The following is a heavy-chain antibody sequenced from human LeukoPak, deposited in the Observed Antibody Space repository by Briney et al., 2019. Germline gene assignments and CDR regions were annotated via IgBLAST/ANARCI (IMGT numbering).Heavy chain of an antibody. Sequence: PGGSLRLSCAASGFTFSSYWMSWVRQAPGKGLEWVANIKQDGSEKYYVDSVKGRFTISRDSAKNSLYLQMNSLRAEDTAVYYCARWGGYSMYYFDYWGQGTLVTVSS. J-gene: IGHJ4*02. D-gene: IGHD3-3*01. V-gene: IGHV3-7*01. CDR1: GFTFSSYW. CDR2: IKQDGSEK. CDR3: ARWGGYSMYYFDY.